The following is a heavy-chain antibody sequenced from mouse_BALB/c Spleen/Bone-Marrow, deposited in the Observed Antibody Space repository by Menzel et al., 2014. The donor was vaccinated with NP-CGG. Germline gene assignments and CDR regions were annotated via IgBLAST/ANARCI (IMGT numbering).Heavy chain of an antibody. J-gene: IGHJ2*01. D-gene: IGHD1-1*01. CDR1: GFTFSSFG. Sequence: EVKVVESGGGLVQPGGSRKLSCAASGFTFSSFGMHWVRQAPEKGLEWVAYISSGSSTVYYADKVMGRFTISRDNPKNTLFLQMTSLRSEDTAMYYCARSGSSSGYFDYWGQGTTLSLSS. V-gene: IGHV5-17*02. CDR3: ARSGSSSGYFDY. CDR2: ISSGSSTV.